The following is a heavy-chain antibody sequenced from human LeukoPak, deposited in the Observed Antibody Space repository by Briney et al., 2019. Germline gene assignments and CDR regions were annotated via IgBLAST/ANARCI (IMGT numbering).Heavy chain of an antibody. CDR1: GFTFDDYG. CDR3: ARGALVGATTYYYYYYYMDV. V-gene: IGHV3-20*04. CDR2: INWNGGST. Sequence: GGSLRLSCAASGFTFDDYGMSWVRQAPGKGLEWVSGINWNGGSTGYADSVKGRFTISRDNAKNSLYLQMNSLRAEDTALYYCARGALVGATTYYYYYYYMDVWGKGTTVTVSS. D-gene: IGHD1-26*01. J-gene: IGHJ6*03.